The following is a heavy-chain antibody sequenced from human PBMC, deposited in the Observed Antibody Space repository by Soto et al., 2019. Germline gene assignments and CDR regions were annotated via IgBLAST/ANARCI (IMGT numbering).Heavy chain of an antibody. CDR3: ARAFCYQGSDSRGYSFDAFDF. D-gene: IGHD3-22*01. CDR1: GYTFTSSG. J-gene: IGHJ3*01. CDR2: ISAHTGSS. Sequence: QVQLVQSGAEVKKHGASVKVSCKASGYTFTSSGMSWVRQAPGQGLEWMGWISAHTGSSEYAQRFQGRVTMTPDRSTSTAYMELRSLRSDDTAVYYCARAFCYQGSDSRGYSFDAFDFWGPGTLVTVSS. V-gene: IGHV1-18*01.